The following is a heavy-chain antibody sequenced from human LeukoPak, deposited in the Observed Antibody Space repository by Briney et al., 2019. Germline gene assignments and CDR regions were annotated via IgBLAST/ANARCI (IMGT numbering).Heavy chain of an antibody. V-gene: IGHV4-59*08. CDR1: GGSISSYY. CDR3: ASGERGYSYGPLDY. J-gene: IGHJ4*02. Sequence: SETLSLTCTVSGGSISSYYWSWIRQPPGKGLEWIGYIYYSGSTNYNPSLKSRVTISVDTSKNQFSLKLSSVTAADTAVYYCASGERGYSYGPLDYWGQGTLVTVSS. CDR2: IYYSGST. D-gene: IGHD5-18*01.